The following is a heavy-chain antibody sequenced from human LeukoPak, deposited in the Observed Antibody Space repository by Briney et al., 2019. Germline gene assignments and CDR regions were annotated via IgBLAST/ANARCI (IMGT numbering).Heavy chain of an antibody. CDR3: ARVRGGIPPRYYFDY. D-gene: IGHD2-15*01. V-gene: IGHV4-34*01. CDR2: INHSGTT. Sequence: SETLSLTCAVYGGSFSGYYWSWIRQPPGKGLEWIGEINHSGTTYYNSSLKSRVTISVDTSKNHFSLKLSSVTAADTAVYYCARVRGGIPPRYYFDYWGQGALVTVSS. CDR1: GGSFSGYY. J-gene: IGHJ4*02.